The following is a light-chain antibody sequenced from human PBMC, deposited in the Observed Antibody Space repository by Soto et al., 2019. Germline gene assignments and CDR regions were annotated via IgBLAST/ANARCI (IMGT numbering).Light chain of an antibody. V-gene: IGKV3-11*01. CDR1: QSVGSY. CDR3: QQRSNWPWT. J-gene: IGKJ1*01. Sequence: EIVLTQSPATLSLSPGERATLSCRASQSVGSYLAWYQQKPGRAPRLLIYDASNRATGIPARFSGGGSGTDCALTFSRLEPEYFAVYYCQQRSNWPWTFGQGTKVEIK. CDR2: DAS.